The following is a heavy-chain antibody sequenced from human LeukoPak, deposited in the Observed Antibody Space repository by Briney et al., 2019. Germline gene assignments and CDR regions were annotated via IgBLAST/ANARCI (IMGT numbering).Heavy chain of an antibody. J-gene: IGHJ2*01. D-gene: IGHD2-8*01. CDR2: ISGSGGST. V-gene: IGHV3-23*01. CDR1: GFTFSSYA. CDR3: AKPSNIVLMVYANNWYFDL. Sequence: GGSLRLSCAASGFTFSSYAMSWVRQAPGKGLEWVSAISGSGGSTYYADSVKGRFTISRDNSKNTLYLQMNSLRAEDTAVYYCAKPSNIVLMVYANNWYFDLWGRGTLVTVSS.